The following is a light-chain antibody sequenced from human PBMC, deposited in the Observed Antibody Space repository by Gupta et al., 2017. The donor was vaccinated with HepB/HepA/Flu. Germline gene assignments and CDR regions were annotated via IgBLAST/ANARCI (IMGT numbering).Light chain of an antibody. J-gene: IGLJ1*01. CDR3: CSYAGSSTYV. Sequence: QSALTQSASVSGSPGQSITISCTGTSSDVGSYSLVSWYQQHPGKAPKFMIYEVSKRPSGVSNRFSGSKSGNTASLTISGLQAEDEADYYCCSYAGSSTYVFGTGTKVTVL. CDR2: EVS. CDR1: SSDVGSYSL. V-gene: IGLV2-23*02.